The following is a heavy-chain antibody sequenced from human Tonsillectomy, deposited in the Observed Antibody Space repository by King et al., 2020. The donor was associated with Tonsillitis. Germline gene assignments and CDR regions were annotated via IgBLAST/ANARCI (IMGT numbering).Heavy chain of an antibody. CDR3: ARDRGYSYGPYYYYGMDV. CDR2: ISYDGSNK. CDR1: GFTFSSYA. Sequence: VQLVESGGGVVQPGRSLRLSCAASGFTFSSYAMHWVRQAPGKGLEWVAVISYDGSNKYYADSVKGRFTISRDNSKNTLYLQMNSLRAEDTAVYYCARDRGYSYGPYYYYGMDVWGQGTTVTVSS. D-gene: IGHD5-18*01. V-gene: IGHV3-30*04. J-gene: IGHJ6*02.